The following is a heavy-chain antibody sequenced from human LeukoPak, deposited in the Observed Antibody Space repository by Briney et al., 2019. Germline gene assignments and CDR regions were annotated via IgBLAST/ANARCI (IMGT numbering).Heavy chain of an antibody. CDR1: GLTFSSYW. V-gene: IGHV3-7*01. Sequence: PGGSLRLSCAASGLTFSSYWMSWVRQAPGKGLEWVANIKQDGSEEYYVDSVKGRFTISRDNAKNSLYLHMNSLRAEDTAVYYCARRYFDYWGQGTLVTVSS. CDR3: ARRYFDY. CDR2: IKQDGSEE. J-gene: IGHJ4*02.